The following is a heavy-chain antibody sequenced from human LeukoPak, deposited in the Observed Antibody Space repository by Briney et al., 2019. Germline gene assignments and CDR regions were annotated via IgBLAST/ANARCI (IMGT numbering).Heavy chain of an antibody. D-gene: IGHD4-17*01. CDR2: ISSSGNT. CDR1: NASISTYY. V-gene: IGHV4-59*01. CDR3: ARDNYGDYDY. Sequence: SETLSLTCTVFNASISTYYWSWIRQPPGKGLEWIGYISSSGNTNYNPSLKSRLSISVDTSKNQFSLRLTSVTAADTAVYYCARDNYGDYDYWGQGTLVTVSS. J-gene: IGHJ4*02.